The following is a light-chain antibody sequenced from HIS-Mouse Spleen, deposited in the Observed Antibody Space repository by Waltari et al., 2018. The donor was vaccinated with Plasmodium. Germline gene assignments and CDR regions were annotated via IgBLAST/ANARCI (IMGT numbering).Light chain of an antibody. Sequence: SRMTQSPSSFSASTGDRVPIPCRASQGISSYLAWYQQKPGKAPKLLIYAASTWQSGVPSRFSGSGSGTDFTLTISCLQSEDFATYYCQQYYSYLLTFGGGTKVEIK. CDR1: QGISSY. V-gene: IGKV1-8*01. J-gene: IGKJ4*01. CDR3: QQYYSYLLT. CDR2: AAS.